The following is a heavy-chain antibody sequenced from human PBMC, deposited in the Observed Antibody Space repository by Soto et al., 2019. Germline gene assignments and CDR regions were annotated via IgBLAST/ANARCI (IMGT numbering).Heavy chain of an antibody. D-gene: IGHD6-13*01. J-gene: IGHJ4*02. CDR2: IGTAGDT. Sequence: SLRLSCEASGFTFSGFDMHWVRQPTGKGLEWVSSIGTAGDTYYAVSVKGRFTISRDNAKNSLSLQMNSLRAGDMAVYFCAKSQEIGTHFFDSWGQGTQVTVSS. CDR1: GFTFSGFD. CDR3: AKSQEIGTHFFDS. V-gene: IGHV3-13*01.